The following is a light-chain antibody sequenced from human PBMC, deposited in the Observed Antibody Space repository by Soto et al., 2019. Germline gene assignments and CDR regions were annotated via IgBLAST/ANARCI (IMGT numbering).Light chain of an antibody. Sequence: DIQMTQSPSTLSASVGDRVTITCRASQSISSWLAWYQQKPGKAPKLLIYDASSLESGVSSRFSGSGSGTEFTLTISSLQPDDFAAYYCQHYNRYSWTFGQGTKVEIK. CDR2: DAS. J-gene: IGKJ1*01. V-gene: IGKV1-5*01. CDR3: QHYNRYSWT. CDR1: QSISSW.